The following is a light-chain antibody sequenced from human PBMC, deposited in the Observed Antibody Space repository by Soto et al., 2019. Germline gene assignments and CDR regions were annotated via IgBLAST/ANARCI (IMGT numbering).Light chain of an antibody. CDR3: QQRASWPIT. Sequence: EIVLTQSPATLSLSPGERATLSCRASQSVSSYLVWYQQKPGQAPRLLISDASNRATGIPARFSGSGSGTYFTLTISSLEPEDFAVYYCQQRASWPITFGQGTRLEIK. J-gene: IGKJ5*01. V-gene: IGKV3-11*01. CDR2: DAS. CDR1: QSVSSY.